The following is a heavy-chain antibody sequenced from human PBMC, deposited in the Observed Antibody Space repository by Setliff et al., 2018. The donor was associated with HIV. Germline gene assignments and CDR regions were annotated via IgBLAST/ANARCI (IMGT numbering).Heavy chain of an antibody. D-gene: IGHD3-3*01. CDR3: ARVYADLTKYYNFWSGYPDY. CDR2: IIPIFGTA. J-gene: IGHJ4*02. CDR1: GGTFSSYA. Sequence: SVKVSCKASGGTFSSYAISWVRQAPGQGLEWMGGIIPIFGTANYAQKFQGRVTITADESTSTAYMELSSLRSEDTAVYYCARVYADLTKYYNFWSGYPDYWGQGTLVTVSS. V-gene: IGHV1-69*13.